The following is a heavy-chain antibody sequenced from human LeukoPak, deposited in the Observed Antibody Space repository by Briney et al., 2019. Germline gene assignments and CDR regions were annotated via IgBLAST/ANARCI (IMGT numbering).Heavy chain of an antibody. J-gene: IGHJ4*02. V-gene: IGHV1-58*02. Sequence: SVKVSCKASGFTFTSSAMQWVRQARGQRLEWIGWIVVGSGNTNYAQKLQGRVTMTTDTSTSTAYMELRSLRSDDTAVYYCAREVAGSLDYWGQGTLVTVSP. CDR3: AREVAGSLDY. D-gene: IGHD6-19*01. CDR2: IVVGSGNT. CDR1: GFTFTSSA.